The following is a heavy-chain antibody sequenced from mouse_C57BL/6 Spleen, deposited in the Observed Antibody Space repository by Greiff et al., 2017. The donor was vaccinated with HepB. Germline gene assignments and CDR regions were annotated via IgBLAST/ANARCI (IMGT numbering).Heavy chain of an antibody. CDR1: GYTFTDYE. CDR2: IDPETGGT. V-gene: IGHV1-15*01. J-gene: IGHJ1*03. Sequence: VKLQQSGAELVRPGASVTLSCKASGYTFTDYEMHWVKQTPVHGLEWIGAIDPETGGTAYNQKFKGKAILTADKSSSTAYMELRSLSSEDSAVYYCTRRIYYYGSSLYWYFDVWGTGTTVTVSS. CDR3: TRRIYYYGSSLYWYFDV. D-gene: IGHD1-1*01.